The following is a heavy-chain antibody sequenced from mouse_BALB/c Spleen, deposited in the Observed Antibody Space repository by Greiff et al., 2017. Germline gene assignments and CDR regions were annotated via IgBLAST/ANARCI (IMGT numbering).Heavy chain of an antibody. CDR2: IWRGGST. J-gene: IGHJ4*01. CDR1: GFSLTSYG. D-gene: IGHD1-1*01. V-gene: IGHV2-5-1*01. Sequence: QVQLQQSGPSLVQPSQSLSITCTVSGFSLTSYGVHWVRQSPGKGLEWLGVIWRGGSTDYNAAFMSRLSITKDNSKSQVFFKMNSLQADDTAIYYCARVYYGSSYYAMDYWGQGTSVTVSS. CDR3: ARVYYGSSYYAMDY.